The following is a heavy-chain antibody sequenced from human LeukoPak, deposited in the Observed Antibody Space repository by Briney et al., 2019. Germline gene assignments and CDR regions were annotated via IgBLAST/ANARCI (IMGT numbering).Heavy chain of an antibody. J-gene: IGHJ3*02. Sequence: GASVKVSCKTSGYIFTNYGISWVRQAPGQGLEWMGWISSDNGNTNYAQKLQGRVTVTTDTSTNTAYLELRSLRSDDTAMYYCARDYLTTGTSAFYIWGQGTVVTVSS. CDR2: ISSDNGNT. D-gene: IGHD1-1*01. CDR3: ARDYLTTGTSAFYI. V-gene: IGHV1-18*01. CDR1: GYIFTNYG.